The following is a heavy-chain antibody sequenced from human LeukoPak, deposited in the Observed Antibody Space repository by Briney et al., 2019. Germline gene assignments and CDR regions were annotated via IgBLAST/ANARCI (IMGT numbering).Heavy chain of an antibody. Sequence: GGSLRLSCAASGFTFSSYAMSWVRQAPGKGLEWVSAISGSGGSTYYADSVKGWFTISRDNSKNTLYLQMNSLRAEDTAVYYCAKDPYNWNYFFHYWGQGTLVSVSS. V-gene: IGHV3-23*01. J-gene: IGHJ4*02. CDR2: ISGSGGST. CDR1: GFTFSSYA. D-gene: IGHD1-7*01. CDR3: AKDPYNWNYFFHY.